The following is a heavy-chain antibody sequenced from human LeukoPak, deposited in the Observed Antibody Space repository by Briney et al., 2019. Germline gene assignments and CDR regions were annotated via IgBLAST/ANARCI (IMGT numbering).Heavy chain of an antibody. D-gene: IGHD2-2*01. CDR2: IYHSGGT. V-gene: IGHV4-38-2*01. CDR3: ARTRREYQLLSFDY. Sequence: PSETLSLTCAVSGYSISSGYYWGWIRQPPGKGLEWIGSIYHSGGTYYNPSLKSRVTISVDASKNQFSLKLSSVTAADTAVYYCARTRREYQLLSFDYWGQGTLVTVSS. J-gene: IGHJ4*02. CDR1: GYSISSGYY.